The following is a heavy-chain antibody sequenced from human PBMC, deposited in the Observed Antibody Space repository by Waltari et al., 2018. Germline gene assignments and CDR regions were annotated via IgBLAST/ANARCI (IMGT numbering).Heavy chain of an antibody. Sequence: QLQLQESGPGLVKPSETLSLTCTVSGGSISSSSYYWGWIRQPPGKGLEWIGSIYYSGSTYYNPSLKSRVTISVDTSKNQFSLKLSSVTAADTAVYYCARLRTSVVIAPTDAFDIWGQGTMVTVSS. J-gene: IGHJ3*02. CDR3: ARLRTSVVIAPTDAFDI. CDR1: GGSISSSSYY. CDR2: IYYSGST. D-gene: IGHD2-21*01. V-gene: IGHV4-39*01.